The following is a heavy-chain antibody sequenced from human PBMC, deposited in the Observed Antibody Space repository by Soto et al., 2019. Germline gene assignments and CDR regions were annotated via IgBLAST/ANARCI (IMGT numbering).Heavy chain of an antibody. Sequence: SVKVSCKASGGTFSSYAISWVRQAPGQGLEWMGGIIPIFGTANYAQKFQGRVTITADESTSTAYMELSSLRSEDTAVYYCARASLSLEWHTQGYFDYWGQGTLVTVSS. CDR2: IIPIFGTA. CDR1: GGTFSSYA. J-gene: IGHJ4*02. CDR3: ARASLSLEWHTQGYFDY. D-gene: IGHD3-3*01. V-gene: IGHV1-69*13.